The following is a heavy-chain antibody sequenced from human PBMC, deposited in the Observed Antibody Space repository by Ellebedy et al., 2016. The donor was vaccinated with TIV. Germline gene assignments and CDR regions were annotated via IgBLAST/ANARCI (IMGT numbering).Heavy chain of an antibody. J-gene: IGHJ1*01. V-gene: IGHV4-34*01. D-gene: IGHD2-21*02. CDR2: INHNGKT. CDR1: GGSFSGYY. Sequence: SETLSLTCAVYGGSFSGYYWSWIRQPPGKGLEWIGEINHNGKTNYSPSLKSRVTVSVDTSKNQFSLKLSSVTAADTAVYYCARGLTYCGGDCSGYFQPWGQGTLVTVSS. CDR3: ARGLTYCGGDCSGYFQP.